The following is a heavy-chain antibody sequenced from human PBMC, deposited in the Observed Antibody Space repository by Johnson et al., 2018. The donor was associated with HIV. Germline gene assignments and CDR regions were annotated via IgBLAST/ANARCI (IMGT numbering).Heavy chain of an antibody. Sequence: VQLVESGGGVVRPGGSLRLSCSTSGFTFSSYDIQWVRQATVKGLAWVSAIGTAGDTYYPGPVKGRFTISRENAKNTLYLQMNSLRAEDMAVYYCARGTGGWPLFDIWGQGTMVTVSS. CDR1: GFTFSSYD. V-gene: IGHV3-13*01. CDR2: IGTAGDT. J-gene: IGHJ3*02. CDR3: ARGTGGWPLFDI. D-gene: IGHD6-19*01.